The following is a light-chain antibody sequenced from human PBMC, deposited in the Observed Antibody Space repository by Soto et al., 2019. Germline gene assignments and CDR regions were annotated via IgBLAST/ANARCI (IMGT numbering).Light chain of an antibody. CDR1: QSVGSN. Sequence: EIVMTQSPATLSVSPGERATLSCRASQSVGSNLAWYQQKPAQAPRLLIYGASTRATDIPARFSGSGSGTEFTLTISSLQSEDFAVYYCQQYNNWPYTFGKGTKLEIK. CDR2: GAS. J-gene: IGKJ2*01. V-gene: IGKV3-15*01. CDR3: QQYNNWPYT.